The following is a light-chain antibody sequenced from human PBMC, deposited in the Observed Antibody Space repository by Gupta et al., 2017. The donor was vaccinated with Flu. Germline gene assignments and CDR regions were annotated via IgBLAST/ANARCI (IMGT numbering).Light chain of an antibody. CDR2: EVS. V-gene: IGLV2-8*01. Sequence: SVIISCTGTSSDVGGYNYVSWYQQHPGKAPKLMISEVSKRPSGVPDRFSGSKSGNTASLTVSGLQAEDEADYYCSSDAGSNSWVFGGGTKLTVL. J-gene: IGLJ3*02. CDR3: SSDAGSNSWV. CDR1: SSDVGGYNY.